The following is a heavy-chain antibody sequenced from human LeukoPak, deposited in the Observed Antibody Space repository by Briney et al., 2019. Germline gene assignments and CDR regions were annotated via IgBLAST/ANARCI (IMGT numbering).Heavy chain of an antibody. CDR2: ISGSGGST. D-gene: IGHD4-17*01. CDR1: GFTFRRYG. Sequence: AGGSLRLSCAASGFTFRRYGMTWVRQAPGKGLEWVSSISGSGGSTFYADSVKGRFTISRDNSKNTLYLQMNSLRAEDTAVYYCANRDDLPTVTAPAHRGYWGQGTLVTVSS. V-gene: IGHV3-23*01. J-gene: IGHJ4*02. CDR3: ANRDDLPTVTAPAHRGY.